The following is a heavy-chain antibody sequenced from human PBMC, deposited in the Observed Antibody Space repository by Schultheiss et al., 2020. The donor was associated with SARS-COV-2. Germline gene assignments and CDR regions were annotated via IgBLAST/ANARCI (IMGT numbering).Heavy chain of an antibody. CDR1: GFTFSSYA. Sequence: GGSLRLSCAASGFTFSSYAMHWVRQAPGKGLEWVSGISWNSGSIGYADSVKGRFTISRDNSKNTLYLQMNSLRAEDTAVYYCARDYGDRLDYWGQGTLVTVSS. CDR3: ARDYGDRLDY. CDR2: ISWNSGSI. V-gene: IGHV3-9*01. D-gene: IGHD4-17*01. J-gene: IGHJ4*02.